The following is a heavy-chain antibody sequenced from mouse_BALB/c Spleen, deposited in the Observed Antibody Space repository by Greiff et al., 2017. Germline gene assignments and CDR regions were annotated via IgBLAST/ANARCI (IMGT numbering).Heavy chain of an antibody. CDR3: ARNYRYDAWFAY. D-gene: IGHD2-14*01. CDR1: GFNIKDTY. V-gene: IGHV14-3*02. CDR2: IDPANGNT. J-gene: IGHJ3*01. Sequence: VQLQQSGAELVKPGASVKLSCTASGFNIKDTYMHWVKQRPEQGLEWIGRIDPANGNTKYDPKFQGKATITADTSSNTAYLQLSSLTSEDTAVYYCARNYRYDAWFAYWGQGTLVTVSA.